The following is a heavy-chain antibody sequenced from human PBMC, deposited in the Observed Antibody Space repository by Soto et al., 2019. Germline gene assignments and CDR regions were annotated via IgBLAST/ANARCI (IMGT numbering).Heavy chain of an antibody. V-gene: IGHV1-46*01. J-gene: IGHJ2*01. Sequence: QVQLVQSGAEVKKPGASVKVSCKASGYTFTRYYMHWVRQAPGQGLEWMGTINPSSDRTDYAQKFQGRVSMTRDTSTSTVYMELSSLRAGDTAVYYCAREGSYCGAECHPPYWYIDLWGRGTLVTVSS. CDR1: GYTFTRYY. D-gene: IGHD2-21*01. CDR2: INPSSDRT. CDR3: AREGSYCGAECHPPYWYIDL.